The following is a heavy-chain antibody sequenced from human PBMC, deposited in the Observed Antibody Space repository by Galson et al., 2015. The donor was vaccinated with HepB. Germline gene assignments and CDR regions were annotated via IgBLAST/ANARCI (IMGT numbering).Heavy chain of an antibody. CDR1: GGTFSSYA. D-gene: IGHD3-10*01. CDR3: ARGVGEFLDY. J-gene: IGHJ4*02. V-gene: IGHV1-69*04. Sequence: SVKVSCKASGGTFSSYAISWVRQAPGQGLGWMGRIIPILGIANYAQKFQGRVTITADKSTSTAYMELSSLRSEDTAVYYCARGVGEFLDYWGQGTLVTVSS. CDR2: IIPILGIA.